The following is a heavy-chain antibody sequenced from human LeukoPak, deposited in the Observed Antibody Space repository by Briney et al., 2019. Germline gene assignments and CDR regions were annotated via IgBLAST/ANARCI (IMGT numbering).Heavy chain of an antibody. CDR2: IYSGGST. V-gene: IGHV3-53*01. CDR3: ASSIAAAGSPYYYYYGMDV. CDR1: GFTYSNVW. J-gene: IGHJ6*02. D-gene: IGHD6-13*01. Sequence: GGSLRLSCAASGFTYSNVWMNWVRQAPGKGLEWVSVIYSGGSTYYADSVKGRFTISRDNSKNTLYLQMNSLRTEDTAVYYCASSIAAAGSPYYYYYGMDVWGQGTTVTVSS.